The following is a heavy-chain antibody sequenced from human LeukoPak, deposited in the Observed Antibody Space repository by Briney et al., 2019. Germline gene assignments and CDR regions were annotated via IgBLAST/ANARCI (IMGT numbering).Heavy chain of an antibody. CDR1: GYNFNTYW. CDR3: ASRPFETTVVPWDFY. V-gene: IGHV5-51*01. D-gene: IGHD4-23*01. Sequence: GESLKTSCKGSGYNFNTYWVAWVRQLPGKGLEWMGIIRPMNSDVRYSPSLQGQVTISADRSINTAYLQWSSLTASDTAMYYCASRPFETTVVPWDFYWGQGTQVTVSS. CDR2: IRPMNSDV. J-gene: IGHJ4*02.